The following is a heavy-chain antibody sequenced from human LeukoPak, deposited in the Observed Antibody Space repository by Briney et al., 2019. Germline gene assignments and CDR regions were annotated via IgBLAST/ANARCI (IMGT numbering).Heavy chain of an antibody. CDR2: IYHSGST. CDR1: GYSISSGYY. Sequence: PSETLSLTCTVSGYSISSGYYWGWIRQPPGKGLEWIGSIYHSGSTYYKPSLKSRVTISVDTSKNQFSLKLSSVTAADTAVYYCARESPSALLDAFDIWGQGTMVTVSS. D-gene: IGHD2/OR15-2a*01. V-gene: IGHV4-38-2*02. CDR3: ARESPSALLDAFDI. J-gene: IGHJ3*02.